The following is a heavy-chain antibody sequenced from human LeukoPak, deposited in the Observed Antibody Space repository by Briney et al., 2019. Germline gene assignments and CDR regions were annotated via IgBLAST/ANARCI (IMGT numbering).Heavy chain of an antibody. Sequence: SETLSLTCTVSGGSISSSSYYWGWIRQPPGKGLEWIGSIYYSGSTYYNPSLKSRVTISVDTSKNQFSLKLSSVTAADTAVYYCARVPILDYYDSSGYSPSGFDYWGQGTLVTVSS. D-gene: IGHD3-22*01. J-gene: IGHJ4*02. CDR1: GGSISSSSYY. CDR3: ARVPILDYYDSSGYSPSGFDY. V-gene: IGHV4-39*01. CDR2: IYYSGST.